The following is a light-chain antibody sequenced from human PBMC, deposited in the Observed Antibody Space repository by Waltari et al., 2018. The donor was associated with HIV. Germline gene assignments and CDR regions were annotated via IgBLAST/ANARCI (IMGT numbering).Light chain of an antibody. CDR3: SSYAGGNNLV. CDR1: RSDVGGYNF. CDR2: EVT. J-gene: IGLJ2*01. V-gene: IGLV2-8*01. Sequence: QSALTQPPSASGSPGQSVTISCTGTRSDVGGYNFVPWYQQHPGKAPKLMIFEVTKRPSGVPARFSGSKTGNTASLTVSGLQADDEADYYCSSYAGGNNLVFGGGTKLTVL.